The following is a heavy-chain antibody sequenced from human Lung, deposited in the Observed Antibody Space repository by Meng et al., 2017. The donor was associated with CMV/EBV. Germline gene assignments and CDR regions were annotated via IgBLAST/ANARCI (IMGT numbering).Heavy chain of an antibody. D-gene: IGHD2-15*01. J-gene: IGHJ4*02. CDR1: GGTFSSYA. CDR3: AGVEMGMVVSDY. Sequence: SVKVSCKASGGTFSSYAISWVRQAPGQGLEWMGGIIPIFGTANYAQKFQGRVTITTDESTSTAYVELSSLRSEDTAVYYCAGVEMGMVVSDYWGQGTLVTVSS. CDR2: IIPIFGTA. V-gene: IGHV1-69*05.